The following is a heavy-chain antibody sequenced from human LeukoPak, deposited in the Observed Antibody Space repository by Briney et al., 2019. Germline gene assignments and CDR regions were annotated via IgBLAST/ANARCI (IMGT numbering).Heavy chain of an antibody. D-gene: IGHD2-15*01. J-gene: IGHJ4*02. Sequence: GGSLRLSCAASGFTFSSYGMHWVRQAPGKGLEWVAVISYDGSNKYYADSVKGRFTISRDNSKNTLYLQMNSLRAEDTAVYYCAKDGVVVAATPHYFDYWGQGTLVTVSS. V-gene: IGHV3-30*18. CDR3: AKDGVVVAATPHYFDY. CDR1: GFTFSSYG. CDR2: ISYDGSNK.